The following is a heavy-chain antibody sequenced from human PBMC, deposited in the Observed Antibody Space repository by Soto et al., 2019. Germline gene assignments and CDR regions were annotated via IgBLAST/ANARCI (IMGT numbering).Heavy chain of an antibody. CDR2: IRSKAYGGTT. V-gene: IGHV3-49*04. CDR1: GFTFGDYA. J-gene: IGHJ4*02. CDR3: TRVVPYYYDSSGYLNDY. Sequence: GGSLRLSXTASGFTFGDYAMSWVRQAPGKGLEWVGFIRSKAYGGTTEYAASVKGRFTISRDDSKSIAYLQMNSLKTEDTAVYYCTRVVPYYYDSSGYLNDYWGQGTLVTVSS. D-gene: IGHD3-22*01.